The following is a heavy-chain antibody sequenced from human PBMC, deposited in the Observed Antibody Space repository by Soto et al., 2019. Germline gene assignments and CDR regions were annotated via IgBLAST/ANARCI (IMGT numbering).Heavy chain of an antibody. Sequence: ASVKVSWKASGYTFTRYAVHWGRQAPGHRPVWMGWINTGIGNTEYSEKLQGRATITRDTSASTAYMELSSLRSEDTAVYYCARVDNIALAYGAYWGQGTLVTVSS. D-gene: IGHD6-19*01. CDR2: INTGIGNT. V-gene: IGHV1-3*04. J-gene: IGHJ4*02. CDR3: ARVDNIALAYGAY. CDR1: GYTFTRYA.